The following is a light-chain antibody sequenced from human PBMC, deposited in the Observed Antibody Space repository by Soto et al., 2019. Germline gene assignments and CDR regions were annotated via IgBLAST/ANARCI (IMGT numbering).Light chain of an antibody. Sequence: EIVLTQSPGTLSLSPGERATLSYRASQSVSSSFLAWYQQKPGQAPRLLIYGASNMATGIPNRFSGSGSGTDFTLTISRLEPEDFAVYYCQQYGISSWTFGQGTRVEIK. CDR2: GAS. V-gene: IGKV3-20*01. J-gene: IGKJ1*01. CDR3: QQYGISSWT. CDR1: QSVSSSF.